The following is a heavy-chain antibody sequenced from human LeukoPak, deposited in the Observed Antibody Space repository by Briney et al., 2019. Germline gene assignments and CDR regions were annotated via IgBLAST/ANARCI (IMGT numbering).Heavy chain of an antibody. J-gene: IGHJ5*02. CDR1: GGSISSYY. Sequence: SETLSLTCTVSGGSISSYYWGWIRQPPGKGLEWIGYIYYSGSTNYNPSLKSRVTISVDTSKNQFSLKLSSVTAADTAVYYCARHATHVYCGGDCYSRGNWFDPWGQGTLVTVSS. V-gene: IGHV4-59*08. CDR2: IYYSGST. CDR3: ARHATHVYCGGDCYSRGNWFDP. D-gene: IGHD2-21*02.